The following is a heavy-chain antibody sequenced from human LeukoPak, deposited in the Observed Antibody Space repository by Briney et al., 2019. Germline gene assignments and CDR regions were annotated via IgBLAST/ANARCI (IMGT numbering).Heavy chain of an antibody. D-gene: IGHD6-19*01. CDR3: ATAFFRTAVAGNFDY. Sequence: ASVKVSCKVSGYTLTELSMHWVRQAPGKGREWMGGFDPEDGETIYAQKFQGRVTMTEDTSPDTAYMELSSLRSEDTAVYYRATAFFRTAVAGNFDYWGQGTLVTVSS. V-gene: IGHV1-24*01. J-gene: IGHJ4*02. CDR1: GYTLTELS. CDR2: FDPEDGET.